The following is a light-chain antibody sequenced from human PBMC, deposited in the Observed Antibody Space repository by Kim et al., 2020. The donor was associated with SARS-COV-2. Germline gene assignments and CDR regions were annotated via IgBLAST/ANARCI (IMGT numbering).Light chain of an antibody. CDR3: QQYNDWPPGDT. Sequence: EILMTQSPATLSVSPGERVTLSCRASESISNYLAWYQQKPGQAPRLLIYGASTRATGIPARFSGSGTGTEFTLTISSLQSEDFALYYCQQYNDWPPGDTFGQGTKLAIK. CDR1: ESISNY. J-gene: IGKJ2*01. CDR2: GAS. V-gene: IGKV3-15*01.